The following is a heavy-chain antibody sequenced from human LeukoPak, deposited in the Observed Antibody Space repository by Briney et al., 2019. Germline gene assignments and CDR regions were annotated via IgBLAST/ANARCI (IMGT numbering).Heavy chain of an antibody. CDR3: AREGGSLPTDY. Sequence: ASVKVSCKASGYTFTGYYMHWVRQAPGQGLEWMGWINPNRGGTNYAQKFQGRVTMTRDTSISTAYMELSRLRSDDTAVYYCAREGGSLPTDYWGQGTLVTVSS. D-gene: IGHD1-26*01. CDR1: GYTFTGYY. J-gene: IGHJ4*02. V-gene: IGHV1-2*02. CDR2: INPNRGGT.